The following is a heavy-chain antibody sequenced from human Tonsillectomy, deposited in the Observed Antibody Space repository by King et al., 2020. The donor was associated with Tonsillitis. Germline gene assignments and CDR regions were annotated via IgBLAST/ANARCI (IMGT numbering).Heavy chain of an antibody. J-gene: IGHJ4*02. CDR3: AEVYYGGNGSGGKCHPSVVLSNHFDY. V-gene: IGHV3-23*04. CDR2: ISGSGNRT. D-gene: IGHD2-15*01. CDR1: GFTFNTYA. Sequence: VQLVESGGGLAQPGASLRLSCAASGFTFNTYAMSWVRQAPGKGLEWVSSISGSGNRTYYAESVKGRFTLSRDNSKNTLYLQMSGLRVGDTAVYYCAEVYYGGNGSGGKCHPSVVLSNHFDYWGQGTLVTVSS.